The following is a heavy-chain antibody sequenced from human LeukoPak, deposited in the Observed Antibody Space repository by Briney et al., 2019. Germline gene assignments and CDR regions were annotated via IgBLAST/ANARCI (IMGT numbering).Heavy chain of an antibody. V-gene: IGHV4-34*01. Sequence: SETLSLTCAVYGGSFSGYYWSWIRQPPGKGLEWIGEINHSGSTNYNPSLKSRVTISVDTSKNQFSLKLSSVTAADTAVYYCARDFSGDSGSYQRADAFYIWGQGTMVTVSS. CDR1: GGSFSGYY. D-gene: IGHD1-26*01. J-gene: IGHJ3*02. CDR3: ARDFSGDSGSYQRADAFYI. CDR2: INHSGST.